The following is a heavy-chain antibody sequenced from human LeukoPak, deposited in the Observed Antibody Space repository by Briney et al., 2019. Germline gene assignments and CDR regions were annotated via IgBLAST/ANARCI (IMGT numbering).Heavy chain of an antibody. D-gene: IGHD3-16*01. J-gene: IGHJ6*03. Sequence: GGSLRLSCAASGFTFSSYWMHWVRQAPGKGLVWVSRINSDGSSTSYADSVKGRFTISRDNAKNTLYLQMNSLRAEDTAVYYCARDHYDYVWGSLRYYYYMDVWGKGTTVTVSS. V-gene: IGHV3-74*01. CDR1: GFTFSSYW. CDR3: ARDHYDYVWGSLRYYYYMDV. CDR2: INSDGSST.